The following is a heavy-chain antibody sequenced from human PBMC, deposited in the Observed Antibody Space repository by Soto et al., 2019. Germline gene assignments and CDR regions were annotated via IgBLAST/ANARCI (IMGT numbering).Heavy chain of an antibody. Sequence: ASVKVSCKVSGYTLTELSMHWVRQAPGKGLEWMGGFDPEDGETIYAQKFQGRVTMTEDTSTDTAYMELSSLRSEDTAVYYCARSVQQLVLPHYYYYYGMDVWGQGTTVTVSS. CDR2: FDPEDGET. J-gene: IGHJ6*02. D-gene: IGHD6-13*01. V-gene: IGHV1-24*01. CDR3: ARSVQQLVLPHYYYYYGMDV. CDR1: GYTLTELS.